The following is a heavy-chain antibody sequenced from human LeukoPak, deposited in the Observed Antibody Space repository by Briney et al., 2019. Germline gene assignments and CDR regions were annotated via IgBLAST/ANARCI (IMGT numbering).Heavy chain of an antibody. CDR3: ARGWLAETTVVTPYNY. V-gene: IGHV1-69*13. J-gene: IGHJ4*02. D-gene: IGHD4-23*01. CDR1: GYTFTSYG. CDR2: IIPIFGTP. Sequence: SVTVSCTASGYTFTSYGISWVRQAPGQGLEWMGGIIPIFGTPNYAEKFQGRVTITADESTSTAYMELSSLRSEDTAVYYCARGWLAETTVVTPYNYWGQGTLVTVSS.